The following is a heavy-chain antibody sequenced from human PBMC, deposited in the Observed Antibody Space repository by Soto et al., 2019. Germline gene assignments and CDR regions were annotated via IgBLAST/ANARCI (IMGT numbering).Heavy chain of an antibody. J-gene: IGHJ6*02. Sequence: PSETLSLTCAVSGGSISSSNWWSWVRQPPGKGLEWIGEIYHSGSTNYNPSLKSRATISVDKSKNQFSLKLSSVTAADTAVYYCARDSHHRVYDSSGPRSNYYYGMDVWGQGTTVTVSS. V-gene: IGHV4-4*02. D-gene: IGHD3-22*01. CDR2: IYHSGST. CDR3: ARDSHHRVYDSSGPRSNYYYGMDV. CDR1: GGSISSSNW.